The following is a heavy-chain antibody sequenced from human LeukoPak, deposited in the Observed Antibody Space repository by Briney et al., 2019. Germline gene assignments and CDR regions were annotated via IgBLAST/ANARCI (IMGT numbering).Heavy chain of an antibody. V-gene: IGHV4-34*01. J-gene: IGHJ5*02. CDR3: ARTSLGGAWFDR. CDR1: GGSFSGYY. D-gene: IGHD3-10*01. Sequence: SETLSLTCAVYGGSFSGYYWSWIRQPPGKGLEWIGEINHSGSTNYNPSLKSRVTISVDTSKNQFSLKLSSVTAADTAVYYCARTSLGGAWFDRWGQETLVTDSS. CDR2: INHSGST.